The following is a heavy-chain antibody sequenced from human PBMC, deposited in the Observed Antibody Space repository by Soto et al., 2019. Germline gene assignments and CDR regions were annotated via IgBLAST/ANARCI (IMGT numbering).Heavy chain of an antibody. CDR2: ISYSGST. Sequence: SETLSLTCTVSGGSISSGDYYWSWIRQHPGKGLEWIGYISYSGSTYYNPSLKSRVTISVDTSKNQFSLKLSSVTAADTAVYYCARLPSDSTSWYIGYSYYYMDVWGKGTTVTVSS. CDR1: GGSISSGDYY. D-gene: IGHD6-13*01. V-gene: IGHV4-31*03. J-gene: IGHJ6*03. CDR3: ARLPSDSTSWYIGYSYYYMDV.